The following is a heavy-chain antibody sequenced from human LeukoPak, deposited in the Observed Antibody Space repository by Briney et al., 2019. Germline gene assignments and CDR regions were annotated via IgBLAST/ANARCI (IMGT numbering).Heavy chain of an antibody. V-gene: IGHV3-30-3*01. CDR3: ARAGELGHYFDY. D-gene: IGHD7-27*01. CDR2: ISYDGSNK. CDR1: GFTFSSYA. J-gene: IGHJ4*02. Sequence: PGRSLRLSCAASGFTFSSYAMHWVRQAPGKGLEWVAVISYDGSNKYYADSVKGRFTISRDNSKNTLYLQMNSLRAEDTAVYYCARAGELGHYFDYWGQGTLVTVSS.